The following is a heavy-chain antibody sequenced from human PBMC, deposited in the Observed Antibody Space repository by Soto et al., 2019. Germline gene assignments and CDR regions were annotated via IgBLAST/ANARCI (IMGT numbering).Heavy chain of an antibody. CDR2: ISYDGSNK. Sequence: QVQLVESGGGVVQPGRSLRLSCAASGFTFSSYGMHWVRQAPGKGLEWVAVISYDGSNKYYADSVKGRFTISRDNSKNTLYLQMNSLRAEDTAVYYCAKDRGGVGYYYDSSGYSLLDYWGQGTLVTVSS. J-gene: IGHJ4*02. D-gene: IGHD3-22*01. CDR3: AKDRGGVGYYYDSSGYSLLDY. V-gene: IGHV3-30*18. CDR1: GFTFSSYG.